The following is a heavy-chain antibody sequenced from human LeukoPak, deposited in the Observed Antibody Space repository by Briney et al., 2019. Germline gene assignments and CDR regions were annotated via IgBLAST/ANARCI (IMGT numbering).Heavy chain of an antibody. Sequence: PSGGSLRLSCVASGFPFSSYWMTWVRQAPGKGLEWVSVIYSGVNPYYADSVKGRFTISRDNSKNTLYLQMNSLRAEDTAVYYCARVTNSGYVDYWGQGTLVTVSS. CDR3: ARVTNSGYVDY. V-gene: IGHV3-53*01. J-gene: IGHJ4*02. CDR1: GFPFSSYW. CDR2: IYSGVNP. D-gene: IGHD1-26*01.